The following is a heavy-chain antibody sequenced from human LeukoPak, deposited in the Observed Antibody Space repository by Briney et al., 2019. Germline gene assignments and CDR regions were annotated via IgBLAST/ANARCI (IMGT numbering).Heavy chain of an antibody. J-gene: IGHJ4*02. CDR2: IYTSGST. Sequence: SETLSLTCTVSGGSISSYDWSWIRQPAGKGLEWIGRIYTSGSTNYNPSLKSRVTISVDKSKNQFSLKLTSVTAADTAVYYCARDDDSGLSYLDYWGQGTLVTASS. CDR1: GGSISSYD. CDR3: ARDDDSGLSYLDY. D-gene: IGHD6-25*01. V-gene: IGHV4-4*07.